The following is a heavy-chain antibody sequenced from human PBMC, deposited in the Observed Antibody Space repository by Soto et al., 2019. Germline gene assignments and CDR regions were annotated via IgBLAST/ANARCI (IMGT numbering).Heavy chain of an antibody. CDR1: GFTFSSYA. CDR3: AKGSGSYYRPRNWFDP. Sequence: GGSLRLSCAASGFTFSSYAMSWVRQAPGKGLEWVSAISGSGGSTYYADSVKGRFTISRDNSKNTLYLQMNSLRAEDTAVYYCAKGSGSYYRPRNWFDPWGQGTLVTVSS. CDR2: ISGSGGST. V-gene: IGHV3-23*01. D-gene: IGHD3-10*01. J-gene: IGHJ5*02.